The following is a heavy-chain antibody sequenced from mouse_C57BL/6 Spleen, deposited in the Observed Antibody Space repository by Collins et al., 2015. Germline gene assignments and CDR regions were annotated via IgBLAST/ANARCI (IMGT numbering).Heavy chain of an antibody. Sequence: IYPSDSETHYNQKFKDKATLTVDKSSSTAYMQLSSLTSEDSAVYYCARVYGSSYGAWFAYWGQGTLVTVSA. D-gene: IGHD1-1*01. CDR2: IYPSDSET. J-gene: IGHJ3*01. CDR3: ARVYGSSYGAWFAY. V-gene: IGHV1-61*01.